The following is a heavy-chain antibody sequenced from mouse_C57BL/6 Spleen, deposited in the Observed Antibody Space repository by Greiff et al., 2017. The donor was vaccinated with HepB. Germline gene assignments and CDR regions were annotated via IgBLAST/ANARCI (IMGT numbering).Heavy chain of an antibody. CDR2: INPSNGGT. D-gene: IGHD1-1*01. J-gene: IGHJ3*01. V-gene: IGHV1-53*01. CDR1: GYTFTSYW. Sequence: QVHVKQPGTELVKPGASVKLSCKASGYTFTSYWMHWVKQRPGQGLEWIGNINPSNGGTNYNEKFKSKATLTVDKSSSTAYMQLSSLTSEDSAVYYCASHYGSSMGFAYWGQGTLVTVSA. CDR3: ASHYGSSMGFAY.